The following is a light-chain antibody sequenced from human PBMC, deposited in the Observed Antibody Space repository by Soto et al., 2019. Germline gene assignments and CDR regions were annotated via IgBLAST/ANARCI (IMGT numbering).Light chain of an antibody. CDR2: AIS. V-gene: IGKV1-39*01. Sequence: DIQMTQSPSSLSASVGCRVTITCRASQSITNYLNWYQQKPGKAPKLLMYAISTLQSGVPSRFGGSGSGTQFTLTISSLQTDDFATYCCQQSYSTPYTFGQGTKVDIK. CDR1: QSITNY. CDR3: QQSYSTPYT. J-gene: IGKJ2*01.